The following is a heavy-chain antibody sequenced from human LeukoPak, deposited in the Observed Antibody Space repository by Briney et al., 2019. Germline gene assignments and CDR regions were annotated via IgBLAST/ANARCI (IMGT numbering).Heavy chain of an antibody. CDR3: ARDLPSRLGIAAHY. V-gene: IGHV1-69*04. CDR2: IIPILGIA. CDR1: GGTFSSYA. J-gene: IGHJ4*02. Sequence: GASVKVSCRASGGTFSSYAISWVRQAPGQGLEWMGRIIPILGIANYAQKFQGRVTITADKSTSTAYMELSSLRSEDTAVYYCARDLPSRLGIAAHYWGQGTLVTVSS. D-gene: IGHD6-6*01.